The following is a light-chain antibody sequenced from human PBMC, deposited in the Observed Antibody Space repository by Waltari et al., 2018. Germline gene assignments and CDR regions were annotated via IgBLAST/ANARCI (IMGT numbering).Light chain of an antibody. J-gene: IGLJ2*01. Sequence: QSALTQPASVSGSPGQSITISCTGTSNDVGGYKYVSRYQQHPGKAPKVLIYDVNNRPSGVSNRFSGSKSGNTASLTISGLQAEDEADYFCSSYTSSTSVIFGGGTKVTVL. CDR3: SSYTSSTSVI. CDR1: SNDVGGYKY. CDR2: DVN. V-gene: IGLV2-14*03.